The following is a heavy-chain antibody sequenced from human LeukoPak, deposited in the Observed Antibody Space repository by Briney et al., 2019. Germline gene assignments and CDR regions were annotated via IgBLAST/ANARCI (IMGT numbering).Heavy chain of an antibody. CDR2: IYYSGST. Sequence: SETLSLTCTVSGGSISSGGYYWSWIRQHPGKGLEWIGYIYYSGSTYYNPSLKSRVTISVDTSKNQFSLKLSSVTAADTAVYYCARAQQWLDGNWFDPWGQGTLVTVSS. J-gene: IGHJ5*02. CDR1: GGSISSGGYY. CDR3: ARAQQWLDGNWFDP. D-gene: IGHD6-19*01. V-gene: IGHV4-31*03.